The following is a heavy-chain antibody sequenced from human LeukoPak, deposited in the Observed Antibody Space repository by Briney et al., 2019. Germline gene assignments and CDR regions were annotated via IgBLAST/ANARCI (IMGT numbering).Heavy chain of an antibody. D-gene: IGHD2-2*02. Sequence: GGSLRRSCAASGLTCSSYGRNWVRHAPGKGREGVSSISGSGGTTNYADSLKGRFTISRHNYKNTLYLQMNSLRAEDTAVYYCEKSSGYCPSTRCYNYYYYLDVWGKGTSLPLSS. J-gene: IGHJ6*03. CDR2: ISGSGGTT. CDR1: GLTCSSYG. V-gene: IGHV3-23*01. CDR3: EKSSGYCPSTRCYNYYYYLDV.